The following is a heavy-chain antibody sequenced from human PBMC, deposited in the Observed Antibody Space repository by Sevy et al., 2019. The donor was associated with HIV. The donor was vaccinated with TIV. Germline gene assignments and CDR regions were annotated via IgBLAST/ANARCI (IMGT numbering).Heavy chain of an antibody. CDR1: GFTFHSYA. CDR3: ARDYDCWSGSYSNYYFDY. V-gene: IGHV3-30*04. CDR2: ISYDGSSK. Sequence: GGSLRLSCAASGFTFHSYAMNWVRQAPGKGLEWVAVISYDGSSKYYADSVKGRFTISRDNSKNTLYLQMNSLRVEDTAVYSCARDYDCWSGSYSNYYFDYWGQGTLVTVSS. D-gene: IGHD3-3*01. J-gene: IGHJ4*01.